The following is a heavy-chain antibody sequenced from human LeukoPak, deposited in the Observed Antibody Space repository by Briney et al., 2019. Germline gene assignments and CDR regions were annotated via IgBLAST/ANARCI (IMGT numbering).Heavy chain of an antibody. CDR1: GGSISSYS. J-gene: IGHJ4*02. D-gene: IGHD4-17*01. V-gene: IGHV4-59*08. Sequence: SETLSLTCTVSGGSISSYSWSWIRQPPGKGLEWIGYIYYSGSTNYNPSLKSRVTISVDTSKNQFSLILSSVTAADTAVYYCARHVGNSYGDYFDYWGQGTLVTVSS. CDR3: ARHVGNSYGDYFDY. CDR2: IYYSGST.